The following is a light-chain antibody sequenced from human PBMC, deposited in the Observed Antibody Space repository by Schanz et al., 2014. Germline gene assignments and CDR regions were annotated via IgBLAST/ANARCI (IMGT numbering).Light chain of an antibody. Sequence: AIRITQSPSSLSASTGDRVTLTCRASQGISSYLAWYQQKAGKAPKLLIYAASTLQSGVPSRFSGSGSGTHFTLTISCLQSEDFATYYCQQASSFPRTFGQGTKVEI. V-gene: IGKV1-8*01. CDR3: QQASSFPRT. CDR1: QGISSY. J-gene: IGKJ1*01. CDR2: AAS.